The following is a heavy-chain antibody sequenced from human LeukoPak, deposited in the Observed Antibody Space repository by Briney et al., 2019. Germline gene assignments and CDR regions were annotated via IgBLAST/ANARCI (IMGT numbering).Heavy chain of an antibody. CDR2: ISYDGSNK. V-gene: IGHV3-30-3*01. D-gene: IGHD4-17*01. Sequence: PGRSLRLSCAASGFTFSSYAMHWVRQAPGKGLEWVAVISYDGSNKYYADSVKGRFTISRDNSKKTLYLQVNSLRAEDTAVYFCAKELTTERTPGVDSWGQGTLVTVSS. CDR1: GFTFSSYA. CDR3: AKELTTERTPGVDS. J-gene: IGHJ4*02.